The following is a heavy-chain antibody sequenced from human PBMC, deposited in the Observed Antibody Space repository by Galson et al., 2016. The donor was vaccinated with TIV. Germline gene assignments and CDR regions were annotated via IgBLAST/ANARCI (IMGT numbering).Heavy chain of an antibody. CDR2: ISPDGRQK. CDR3: ARERGIRDYGSGLDY. J-gene: IGHJ4*02. Sequence: SLRLSCAASGFTFSRSAIHWVRQAPGKGLEWVAVISPDGRQKYYGESVRGRFTISRDNSKSTVYVQLDSLRTDDTAKYYCARERGIRDYGSGLDYWGQGTPVIVSS. CDR1: GFTFSRSA. D-gene: IGHD4-17*01. V-gene: IGHV3-30*04.